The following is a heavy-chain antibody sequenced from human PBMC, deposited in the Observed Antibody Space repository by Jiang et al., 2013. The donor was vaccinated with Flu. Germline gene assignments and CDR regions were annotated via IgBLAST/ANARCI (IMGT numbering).Heavy chain of an antibody. CDR3: AREWDYYYYGMDL. D-gene: IGHD1-26*01. CDR1: GGTFSSYA. J-gene: IGHJ6*02. V-gene: IGHV1-69*04. Sequence: SGAEVKKPGSSVKVSCKASGGTFSSYAINWVRQAPGQGPEWMGRIIPILDIANYAQKFQGRVTITADKSTSTAYMELSSLKSEDTAVYYCAREWDYYYYGMDLWGQGTRV. CDR2: IIPILDIA.